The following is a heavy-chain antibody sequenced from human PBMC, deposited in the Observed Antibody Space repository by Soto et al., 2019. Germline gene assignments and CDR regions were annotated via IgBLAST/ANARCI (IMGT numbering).Heavy chain of an antibody. CDR3: ARISKVVWKFMDV. CDR1: GGSISSGGYY. D-gene: IGHD3-16*01. CDR2: IYYSGST. J-gene: IGHJ6*03. Sequence: SETLSLTCTVSGGSISSGGYYWSWIRQHPGKGLEWIGYIYYSGSTYYNPSLKSRVTISVDTSKNQFSLKLSSVTAADTAVYYCARISKVVWKFMDVWGKGTTVTVSS. V-gene: IGHV4-31*03.